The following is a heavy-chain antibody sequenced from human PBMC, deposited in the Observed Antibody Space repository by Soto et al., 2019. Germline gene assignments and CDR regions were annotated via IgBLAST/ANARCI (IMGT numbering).Heavy chain of an antibody. V-gene: IGHV1-69*14. CDR2: IIPIFGTA. D-gene: IGHD4-17*01. CDR3: ARDRDKYYGDYPFWSDP. CDR1: GGTFRSYP. J-gene: IGHJ5*02. Sequence: QFQLVQSGAEVKKPGSSVKVSCKASGGTFRSYPISWVRQAIGQGLEWMGGIIPIFGTANYAQKFQGRVTINADKYTITAYMELSKLRSYDQAVYYCARDRDKYYGDYPFWSDPWGQGTLVTVSS.